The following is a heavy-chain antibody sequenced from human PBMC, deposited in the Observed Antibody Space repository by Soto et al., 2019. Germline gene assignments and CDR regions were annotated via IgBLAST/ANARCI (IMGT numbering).Heavy chain of an antibody. D-gene: IGHD2-2*02. CDR3: ARQDLLYRPRPLDY. J-gene: IGHJ4*02. CDR1: GGSISSSSYY. CDR2: IYYSGST. Sequence: SETLSLTCTVSGGSISSSSYYWGWIRQPPGKGLEWIGSIYYSGSTYYNPSLKSRVNISVDTSKNQLSLKLSSVTAADTAVYYCARQDLLYRPRPLDYWGQGTLVTVSS. V-gene: IGHV4-39*01.